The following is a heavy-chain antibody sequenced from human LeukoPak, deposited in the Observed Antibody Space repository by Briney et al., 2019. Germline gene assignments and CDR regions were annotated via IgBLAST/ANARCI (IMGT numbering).Heavy chain of an antibody. V-gene: IGHV3-30-3*01. Sequence: PGGSLRLSCAASGFTFSSYAMHWVRQAPGKGLEWVAVISYDGRNKYYADSVKGRFTISRDNSKNTLYLQMNSLRAEDTAVYYCASSVVTAIDYWGQGTLVTVSS. CDR2: ISYDGRNK. CDR3: ASSVVTAIDY. J-gene: IGHJ4*02. CDR1: GFTFSSYA. D-gene: IGHD2-21*02.